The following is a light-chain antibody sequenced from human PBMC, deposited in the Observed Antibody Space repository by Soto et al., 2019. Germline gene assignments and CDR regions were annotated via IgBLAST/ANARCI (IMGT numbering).Light chain of an antibody. CDR1: QGISSY. V-gene: IGKV1-8*01. CDR2: DAS. J-gene: IGKJ1*01. Sequence: AIRMTQSPSSLSASTGDRVTITCRASQGISSYLGWYQQKPGKAPNLLIYDASTLHSGVPSRFSGGGSGTDFTLTISSLEPEDFAVYYCQQRSNWPRTFGQGTKVDIK. CDR3: QQRSNWPRT.